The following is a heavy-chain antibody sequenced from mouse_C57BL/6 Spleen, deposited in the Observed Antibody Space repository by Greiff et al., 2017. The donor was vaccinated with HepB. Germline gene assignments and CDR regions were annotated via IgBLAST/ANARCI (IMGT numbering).Heavy chain of an antibody. J-gene: IGHJ2*01. CDR3: ARPYYYGKALDY. V-gene: IGHV1-82*01. CDR1: GYAFSSSW. D-gene: IGHD1-1*01. CDR2: IYPGDGDT. Sequence: VKLVESGPELVKPGASVKISCKASGYAFSSSWMNWVKQRPGKGLEWIGRIYPGDGDTNYNGKFKGKAKLTADKSSSTAYMQLSSLTSEDSAVYFCARPYYYGKALDYWGQGTTLTVSS.